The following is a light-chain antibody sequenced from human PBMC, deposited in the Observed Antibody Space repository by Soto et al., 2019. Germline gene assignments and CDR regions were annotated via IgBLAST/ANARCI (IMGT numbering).Light chain of an antibody. CDR3: QQRNNWPPSIT. J-gene: IGKJ5*01. CDR2: DAS. CDR1: QSVGGX. V-gene: IGKV3-11*01. Sequence: EIVLTQSPATLSLSPGERATLSCRASQSVGGXLXWYQQKPGQAPRLLIYDASDRATGIPARFSGSGSETDFTLTISSLXPDDFAVYYCQQRNNWPPSITFGQGTRLEIK.